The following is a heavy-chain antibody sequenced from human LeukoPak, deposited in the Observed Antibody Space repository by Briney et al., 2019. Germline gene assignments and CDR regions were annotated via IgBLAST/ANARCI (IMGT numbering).Heavy chain of an antibody. CDR1: GFTFSAHW. Sequence: GGSLRLSCAASGFTFSAHWMSWVRQAPGKGLEWVSAISGSGGSTYYADSVKGRFTISRDNSKNTLYLQMNSLRAEDTAVYYCAKDPSYDSNLDYWGQGTLVTVSS. V-gene: IGHV3-23*01. CDR3: AKDPSYDSNLDY. J-gene: IGHJ4*02. D-gene: IGHD3-22*01. CDR2: ISGSGGST.